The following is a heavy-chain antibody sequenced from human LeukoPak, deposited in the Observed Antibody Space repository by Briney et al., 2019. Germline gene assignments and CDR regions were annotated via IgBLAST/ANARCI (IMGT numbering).Heavy chain of an antibody. CDR3: ARDGYSSSSGDAFDI. J-gene: IGHJ3*02. Sequence: PSETLSLTCTVSGGSISSGGSYWSWIRQHPGKGLEWIGYICHSGSTYYNPSLKSRVTISVDTSKNQFSLKLSSVTAADTAVYYCARDGYSSSSGDAFDIWGQGTMVTVSS. V-gene: IGHV4-31*03. CDR1: GGSISSGGSY. CDR2: ICHSGST. D-gene: IGHD6-6*01.